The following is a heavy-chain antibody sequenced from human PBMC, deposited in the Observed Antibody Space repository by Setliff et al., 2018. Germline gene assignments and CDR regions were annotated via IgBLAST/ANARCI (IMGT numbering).Heavy chain of an antibody. D-gene: IGHD3-22*01. CDR1: GASINTGTYY. CDR3: ARDTSSDWAAWFDP. V-gene: IGHV4-39*02. Sequence: SETLSLTCNVSGASINTGTYYWAWIRQPPGKGLEWIGRIHYGGTTYYNASLKSRVTISVDTSKNQFSLKLSSATAADTAVYYCARDTSSDWAAWFDPWSQGILVTVSS. CDR2: IHYGGTT. J-gene: IGHJ5*02.